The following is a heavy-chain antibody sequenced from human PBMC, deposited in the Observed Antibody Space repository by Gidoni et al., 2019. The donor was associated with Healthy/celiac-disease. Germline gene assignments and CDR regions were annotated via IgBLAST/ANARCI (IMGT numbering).Heavy chain of an antibody. J-gene: IGHJ3*02. CDR2: ISGSGGST. Sequence: EVQLLESGGGLVQPGGSLRLSCAASGFTFSSYAMRWVRQAPGKGLVWVSAISGSGGSTYYADSVKGRFTISRDNSKNTLYLQMNSLRAEDTAVYYCANAGDYGDYGAFDIWGQGTMVTVSS. CDR1: GFTFSSYA. D-gene: IGHD4-17*01. V-gene: IGHV3-23*01. CDR3: ANAGDYGDYGAFDI.